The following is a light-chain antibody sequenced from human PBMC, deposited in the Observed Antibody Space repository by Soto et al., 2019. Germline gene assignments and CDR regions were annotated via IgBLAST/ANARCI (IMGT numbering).Light chain of an antibody. CDR3: MQALQTPT. J-gene: IGKJ4*01. CDR1: QSLLHRNGYNY. CDR2: LGS. Sequence: DIVMTQSPLSLPVTPGEPASISCRSSQSLLHRNGYNYLDWYLQKPGQSPQLLIYLGSNRASGVPDRFSGRGSGTDFTLKIRRVEAEDVGVYYCMQALQTPTFGGGTKVEIK. V-gene: IGKV2-28*01.